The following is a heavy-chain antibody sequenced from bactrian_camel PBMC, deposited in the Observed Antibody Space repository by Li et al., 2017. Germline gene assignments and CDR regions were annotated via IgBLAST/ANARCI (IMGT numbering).Heavy chain of an antibody. V-gene: IGHV3S53*01. J-gene: IGHJ4*01. Sequence: HVQLVESGGASVQNGGSLTLSCAASGYANIVRRYCMGWFRQAPGKEREGVAAVDKEGGTDYADSVKGRFTISRDNAQNTLYLQMDNLKPEDSAMYYCAADTVNLQMARWYTYWGQGTQVTVS. D-gene: IGHD6*01. CDR3: AADTVNLQMARWYTY. CDR1: GYANIVRRYC. CDR2: VDKEGGT.